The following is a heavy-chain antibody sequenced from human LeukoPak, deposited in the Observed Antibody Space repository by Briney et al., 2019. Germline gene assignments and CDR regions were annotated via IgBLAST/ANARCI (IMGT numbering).Heavy chain of an antibody. D-gene: IGHD3-22*01. J-gene: IGHJ4*02. V-gene: IGHV4-59*01. Sequence: SETLSLTCTVSGGSISSYYWSWIRQPPGEGLEWIGFIYYSGSTNYNPSLKSRVTISVDTSKNQFSLKLSSVTAADTAVYYCARRAYSSGYYYFDYWGQGTLVTVSS. CDR2: IYYSGST. CDR1: GGSISSYY. CDR3: ARRAYSSGYYYFDY.